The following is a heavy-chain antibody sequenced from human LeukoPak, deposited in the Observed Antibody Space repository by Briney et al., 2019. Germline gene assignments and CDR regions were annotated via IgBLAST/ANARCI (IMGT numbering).Heavy chain of an antibody. CDR1: GGSFSGYY. V-gene: IGHV4-34*01. CDR3: ARGHHDILTGYYIPFDY. D-gene: IGHD3-9*01. CDR2: INHSGST. Sequence: PSETLSLTCAVYGGSFSGYYWSRIRQPPGKGLEWIGEINHSGSTNYNPSLKSRVTISVDTSKNQFSLKLSSVTAADTAVYYCARGHHDILTGYYIPFDYWGQGTLVTVSS. J-gene: IGHJ4*02.